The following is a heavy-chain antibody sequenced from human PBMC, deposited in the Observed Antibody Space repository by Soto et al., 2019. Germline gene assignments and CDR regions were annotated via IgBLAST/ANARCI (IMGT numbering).Heavy chain of an antibody. CDR2: IKQDGSEQ. CDR3: ARNPNYGLFDY. CDR1: GFTFSFYW. J-gene: IGHJ4*02. V-gene: IGHV3-7*01. Sequence: GGSLRLSCAASGFTFSFYWMSWVRQAPGKGLEWVANIKQDGSEQYYVDSVKGRFTISKDNAKNSLYLQMNSLRAEDTAVYYCARNPNYGLFDYWGQGTLVTVPQ. D-gene: IGHD3-10*01.